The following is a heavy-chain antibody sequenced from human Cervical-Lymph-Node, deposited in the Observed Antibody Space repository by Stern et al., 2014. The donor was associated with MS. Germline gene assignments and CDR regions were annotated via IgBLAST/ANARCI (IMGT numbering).Heavy chain of an antibody. Sequence: VQLVQSGTEVKKSGASVRVSCKASGYTFSIYYMHWVRQAPGQGLEWLGVINPATGGTTYAQKFQDRVTMTNETSTSTLYLEMSSLISEDTAVYYCARQNMVRGVTELDFWGQGTLVTVSS. V-gene: IGHV1-46*01. CDR2: INPATGGT. D-gene: IGHD3-10*01. J-gene: IGHJ4*02. CDR3: ARQNMVRGVTELDF. CDR1: GYTFSIYY.